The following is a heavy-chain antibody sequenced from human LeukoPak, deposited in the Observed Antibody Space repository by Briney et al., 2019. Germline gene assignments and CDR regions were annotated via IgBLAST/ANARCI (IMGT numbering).Heavy chain of an antibody. J-gene: IGHJ4*02. CDR1: GGSFSISY. D-gene: IGHD3-10*01. CDR3: ARHGSYCFDS. V-gene: IGHV4-34*01. Sequence: SETLSLTCGVSGGSFSISYWSWIRQPPGKGLEWIGQIYHSGGANYNPSLRSRVTISIDTSKNQLSLRLSSVTAADTAVYYCARHGSYCFDSWGQGTLVTVSS. CDR2: IYHSGGA.